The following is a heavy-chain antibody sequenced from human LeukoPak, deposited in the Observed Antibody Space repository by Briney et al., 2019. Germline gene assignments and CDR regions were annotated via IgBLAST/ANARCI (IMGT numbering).Heavy chain of an antibody. D-gene: IGHD2-2*01. Sequence: SSETLSLTCTVSGGSISISTHYWAWIRHPPRKWLEWIGSIYYTGGTYYNPSLKSRVTISIDTSKTQFSLTLNSVTAADTAGYYCARLVRYCSTNSCYPFDFWGQGTPVTVSS. CDR2: IYYTGGT. CDR3: ARLVRYCSTNSCYPFDF. V-gene: IGHV4-39*01. CDR1: GGSISISTHY. J-gene: IGHJ4*02.